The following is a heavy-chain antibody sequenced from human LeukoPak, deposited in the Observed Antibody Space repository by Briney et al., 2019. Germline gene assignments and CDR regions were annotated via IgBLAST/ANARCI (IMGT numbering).Heavy chain of an antibody. D-gene: IGHD3-22*01. CDR2: ISSSSSYI. J-gene: IGHJ4*02. Sequence: PGGSLRLSCAASGFTFSDYYMSWIRQAPGKGLEWVSSISSSSSYIYYADSVKGRFTISRDNAKNSLYLQMNSLRAEDTAVYYCAREWSYYDSSGYYSTPFDYWGQGTLVTVSS. CDR1: GFTFSDYY. CDR3: AREWSYYDSSGYYSTPFDY. V-gene: IGHV3-11*06.